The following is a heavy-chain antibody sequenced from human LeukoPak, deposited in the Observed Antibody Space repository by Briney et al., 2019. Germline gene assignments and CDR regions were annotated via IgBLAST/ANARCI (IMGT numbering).Heavy chain of an antibody. Sequence: ASVKVSCKASGYTFTSYDINWGRQATGQGLEWMGWMNPNIGNTGYTQKFQGRVTMTTNTSITTAYMELSSLRSEDTAVYYCARISRFCSGGSCYPGNWFAPWGQGTLVTVSS. CDR2: MNPNIGNT. CDR3: ARISRFCSGGSCYPGNWFAP. V-gene: IGHV1-8*01. J-gene: IGHJ5*02. D-gene: IGHD2-15*01. CDR1: GYTFTSYD.